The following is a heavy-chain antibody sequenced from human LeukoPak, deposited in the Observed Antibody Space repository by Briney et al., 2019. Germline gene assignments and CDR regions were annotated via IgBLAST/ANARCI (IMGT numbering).Heavy chain of an antibody. D-gene: IGHD3-22*01. CDR3: ARDLVTTIVVPYDF. CDR1: GFTFSNYW. V-gene: IGHV3-7*01. Sequence: GGSLRLSCAASGFTFSNYWMSWVRQAPGKGLEWLANMNQDGSHIYYVDSVKGRFTISRDIAKNSLYLQLDSLRAEDTAVYYCARDLVTTIVVPYDFWGQGTLVTVSS. J-gene: IGHJ4*02. CDR2: MNQDGSHI.